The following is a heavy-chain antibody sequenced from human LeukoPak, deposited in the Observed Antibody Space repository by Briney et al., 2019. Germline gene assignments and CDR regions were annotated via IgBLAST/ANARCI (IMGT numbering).Heavy chain of an antibody. CDR2: IIPIFGTA. J-gene: IGHJ4*02. Sequence: SVKVSCKASGGTVTSYAISWGRQAAGQGLEWRGGIIPIFGTANYAQKFQGRVTITADESTSTAYMELSSLRAEDTAVYYCAGPVRDGYHLDYWGQGTLVTVSS. CDR1: GGTVTSYA. CDR3: AGPVRDGYHLDY. D-gene: IGHD5-24*01. V-gene: IGHV1-69*13.